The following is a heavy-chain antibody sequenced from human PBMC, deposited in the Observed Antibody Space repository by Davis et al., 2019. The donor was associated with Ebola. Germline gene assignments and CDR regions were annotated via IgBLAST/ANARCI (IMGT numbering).Heavy chain of an antibody. Sequence: GESLKISCAASGFTFSSYWMSWVRQAPGKGLEWVANIKQDGSEKYYVDSVKGRFTISRDNAKNSLYLQMNSLRAEDTAVYYCARDQELYDFWSGYYYYYYYGMDVWGQGTTVTVSS. CDR1: GFTFSSYW. CDR2: IKQDGSEK. V-gene: IGHV3-7*01. CDR3: ARDQELYDFWSGYYYYYYYGMDV. J-gene: IGHJ6*02. D-gene: IGHD3-3*01.